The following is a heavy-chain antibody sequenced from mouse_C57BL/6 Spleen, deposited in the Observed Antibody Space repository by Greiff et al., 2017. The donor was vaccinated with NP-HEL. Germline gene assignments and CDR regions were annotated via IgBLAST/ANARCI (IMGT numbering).Heavy chain of an antibody. V-gene: IGHV1-15*01. CDR1: GYTFTDYE. J-gene: IGHJ3*01. D-gene: IGHD2-10*01. CDR2: IDPETGGT. Sequence: QVHVKQSGAELVRPGASVTLSCKASGYTFTDYEMHWVKQTPVHGLEWIGAIDPETGGTAYNQKFKGKAILTADKSSSTAYMELRSLTSEDSAVYYCTITLLSAWFAYWGQGTLVTVSA. CDR3: TITLLSAWFAY.